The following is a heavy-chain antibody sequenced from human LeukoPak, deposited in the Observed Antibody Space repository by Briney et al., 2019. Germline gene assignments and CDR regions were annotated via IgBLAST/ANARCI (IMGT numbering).Heavy chain of an antibody. V-gene: IGHV3-23*01. CDR1: GLTYSSYA. J-gene: IGHJ4*02. CDR3: AKVPSYDFWSGYFDY. D-gene: IGHD3-3*01. Sequence: GGSLRLSCPASGLTYSSYAMSWVRQAPGKGLEWVSAISGSGGSTYYADSVKGRFTISRDNSKNTLYLQMNSLRAEDTAVYYCAKVPSYDFWSGYFDYWGQGTLVTVSS. CDR2: ISGSGGST.